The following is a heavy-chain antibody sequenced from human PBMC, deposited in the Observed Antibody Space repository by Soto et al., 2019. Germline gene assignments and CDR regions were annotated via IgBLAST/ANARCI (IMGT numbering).Heavy chain of an antibody. D-gene: IGHD6-13*01. Sequence: SETLSLTCAVYGGSFSGYYWTWIRQPPGKGLEWIGEINHSGSTNYNPSLKSRVTISRDNSNNTLYLQMNSLRAEDTAVYYCVKPGDNSWLAGPTEYFQHWGQGTLVTVSS. CDR2: INHSGST. CDR3: VKPGDNSWLAGPTEYFQH. V-gene: IGHV4-34*01. J-gene: IGHJ1*01. CDR1: GGSFSGYY.